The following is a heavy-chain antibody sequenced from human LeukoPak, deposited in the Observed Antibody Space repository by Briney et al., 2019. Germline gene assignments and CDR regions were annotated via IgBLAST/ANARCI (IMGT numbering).Heavy chain of an antibody. J-gene: IGHJ4*02. Sequence: GGSLRLSCAASGFTFSSYTMNWVRQAPGKGLEWVAVIWYDGSNKYYADSVKGRFTISRDNSKNTLYLQMNSLRAEDTAVYYCARDSGSYDYWGQGTLVTVSS. CDR1: GFTFSSYT. CDR3: ARDSGSYDY. V-gene: IGHV3-33*08. CDR2: IWYDGSNK. D-gene: IGHD1-26*01.